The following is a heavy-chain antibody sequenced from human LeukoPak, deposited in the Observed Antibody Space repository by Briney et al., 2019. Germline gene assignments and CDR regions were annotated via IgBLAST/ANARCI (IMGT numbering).Heavy chain of an antibody. CDR1: GYTFTSYD. CDR2: MNPNSGNT. V-gene: IGHV1-8*03. CDR3: ARSHESDALDI. Sequence: ASVKVSCKASGYTFTSYDIDWVRQVTGQGLEWMGWMNPNSGNTGYAQKFQGRVTITRNTSISTAYMELSSLRSEDTAVYYCARSHESDALDIWGQGTMVTVSS. J-gene: IGHJ3*02.